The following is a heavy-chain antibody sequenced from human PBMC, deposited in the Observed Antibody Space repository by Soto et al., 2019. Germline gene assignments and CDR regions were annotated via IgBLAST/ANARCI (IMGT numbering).Heavy chain of an antibody. V-gene: IGHV1-69*13. CDR2: IIPIFGTA. CDR3: ARGRDGSSWPELYYFDY. CDR1: GGTFSSYT. D-gene: IGHD6-13*01. J-gene: IGHJ4*02. Sequence: SVKVSCKASGGTFSSYTISWVRQAPGQGLEWMGGIIPIFGTANYAQKFQGRVTITADESTSTAYMELSSLRSEDTAVYYCARGRDGSSWPELYYFDYWGQGTLVTVSS.